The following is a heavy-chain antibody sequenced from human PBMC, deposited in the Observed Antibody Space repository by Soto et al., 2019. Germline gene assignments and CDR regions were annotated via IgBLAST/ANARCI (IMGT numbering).Heavy chain of an antibody. CDR2: IKSKTDGGTT. V-gene: IGHV3-15*01. CDR3: TTEGPGYCSSTSCSTLDY. J-gene: IGHJ4*02. CDR1: GFTFSKVW. Sequence: GGSLRLSCAASGFTFSKVWMSWVRQAPGKGLEWVGRIKSKTDGGTTDYAAPVKGRFTISRDDSENTLSLQMNSLKTEDTAVYYCTTEGPGYCSSTSCSTLDYWGQGTLVTVSS. D-gene: IGHD2-2*02.